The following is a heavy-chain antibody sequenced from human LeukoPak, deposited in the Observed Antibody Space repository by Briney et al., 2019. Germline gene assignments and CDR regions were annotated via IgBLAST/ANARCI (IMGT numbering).Heavy chain of an antibody. CDR2: ISSSSSYI. Sequence: GRSLRLSCAASGFTFSSYSMNWVRQAPGKGLEWVSFISSSSSYIYYADSVKGRFTISRDNAKNSLYLQMNSLRAEDTAVYYCARDRLNFGDYWGQGTQVTVSS. CDR3: ARDRLNFGDY. D-gene: IGHD3-3*01. CDR1: GFTFSSYS. J-gene: IGHJ4*02. V-gene: IGHV3-21*01.